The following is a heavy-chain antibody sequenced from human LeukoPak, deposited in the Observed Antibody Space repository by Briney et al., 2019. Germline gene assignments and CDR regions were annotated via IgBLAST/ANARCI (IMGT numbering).Heavy chain of an antibody. CDR3: ARAMRYYDSSGYLTGPTWRDLNAVDY. V-gene: IGHV3-7*01. D-gene: IGHD3-22*01. CDR2: IKQDGSEK. Sequence: QPGGSLRLSCAASGFTFSSYWMSWVRQAPGKGLEWVANIKQDGSEKYYVDSVKGRFTISRDNAKNSLYLQMNSLRAEDTAVYYCARAMRYYDSSGYLTGPTWRDLNAVDYWGQGTLVTVSS. J-gene: IGHJ4*02. CDR1: GFTFSSYW.